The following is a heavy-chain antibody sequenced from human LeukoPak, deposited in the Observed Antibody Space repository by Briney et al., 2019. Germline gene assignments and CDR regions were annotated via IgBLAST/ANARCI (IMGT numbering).Heavy chain of an antibody. D-gene: IGHD3-16*01. CDR2: IHNSGST. CDR1: SDSISTYY. V-gene: IGHV4-59*01. J-gene: IGHJ4*02. Sequence: SETLSLTCTVASDSISTYYWSWIWQPPGKGLEWIGYIHNSGSTSYNPSLKSRLAMSLDTSKNQFSLNLNSVTAADTAVYYCARGIRGAADYWGQGTLVTVSS. CDR3: ARGIRGAADY.